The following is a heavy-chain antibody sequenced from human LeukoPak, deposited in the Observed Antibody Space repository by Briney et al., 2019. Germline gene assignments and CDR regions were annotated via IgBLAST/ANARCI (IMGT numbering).Heavy chain of an antibody. V-gene: IGHV3-66*01. CDR3: ARDPSPAGAAAGYYGMDV. CDR2: IYSGGST. CDR1: GFTVSNNY. J-gene: IGHJ6*02. D-gene: IGHD6-13*01. Sequence: GGSLRLSCAASGFTVSNNYMSWVRQAPGKGLEWVSVIYSGGSTYYADSVKGRFTISRDNSKNTLYLQMNSLRAEDTAVYYCARDPSPAGAAAGYYGMDVWGQGTTVTVSS.